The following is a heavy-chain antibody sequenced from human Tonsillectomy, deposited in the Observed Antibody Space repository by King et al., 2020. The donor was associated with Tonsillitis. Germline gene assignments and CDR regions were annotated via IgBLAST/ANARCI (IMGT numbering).Heavy chain of an antibody. CDR2: FKGGVCTT. CDR1: GFTLNNAW. V-gene: IGHV3-15*01. J-gene: IGHJ4*02. CDR3: TADLPGLGFGELEY. Sequence: VQLVESGGDLVKPGGSLRLSCAAFGFTLNNAWMTWVRQAPGKGLEWVGRFKGGVCTTDYAAPVEARFSISRDDSKKTLYLQINSLTTEDTAVYYCTADLPGLGFGELEYWGQGNLVTVSS. D-gene: IGHD3-10*01.